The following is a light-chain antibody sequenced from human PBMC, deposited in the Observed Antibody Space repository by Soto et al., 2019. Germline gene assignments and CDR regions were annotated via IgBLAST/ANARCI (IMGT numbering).Light chain of an antibody. J-gene: IGKJ1*01. Sequence: DIQMTQSPSTLSAYVGDRVTFTCRASQRISTWLAWYQQKPGKAPKLLLYDASSLQSDVPSRFSGSGSGTEFTLTISALQTDDFASYYCQQYMNYATFGQGTKVEI. CDR2: DAS. CDR1: QRISTW. V-gene: IGKV1-5*01. CDR3: QQYMNYAT.